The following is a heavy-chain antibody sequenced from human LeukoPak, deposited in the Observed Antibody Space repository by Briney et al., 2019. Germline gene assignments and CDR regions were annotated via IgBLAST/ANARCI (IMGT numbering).Heavy chain of an antibody. D-gene: IGHD2-15*01. J-gene: IGHJ4*02. CDR1: GFTFSSYW. Sequence: QPGGSLRLSCAASGFTFSSYWMHWVRQAPGKGLVWVSHINNDGSSTSYADSVKGRFTISRDNAKNTLYLQMNSLRTEDTAVYYCACYGIAPPYCGQGTLVTVSS. CDR2: INNDGSST. CDR3: ACYGIAPPY. V-gene: IGHV3-74*01.